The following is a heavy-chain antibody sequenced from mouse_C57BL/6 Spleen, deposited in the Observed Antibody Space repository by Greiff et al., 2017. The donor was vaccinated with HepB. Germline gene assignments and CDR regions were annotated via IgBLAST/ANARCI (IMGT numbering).Heavy chain of an antibody. Sequence: VQLQQSGPELVKPGPSVKISCKASGYAFSSSWMNWVKQRPGKGLEWIGRIYPGDGDTNYNGKFKGKATLTADKSSSTAYMQLSSLTSEDSAVYFCARRGYYYGSSPLDYWGQGTSVTVSS. CDR1: GYAFSSSW. D-gene: IGHD1-1*01. J-gene: IGHJ4*01. CDR2: IYPGDGDT. V-gene: IGHV1-82*01. CDR3: ARRGYYYGSSPLDY.